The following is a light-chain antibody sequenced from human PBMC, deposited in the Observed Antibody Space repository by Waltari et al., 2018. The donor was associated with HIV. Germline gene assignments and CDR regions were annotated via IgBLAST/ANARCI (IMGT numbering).Light chain of an antibody. V-gene: IGLV2-23*02. J-gene: IGLJ1*01. Sequence: QSALTQPASLSRSPGQSITISCTGTSSDVASYNLVSWYQHHPGTAPRLLIYAVTKRPSGVSDRFSGSKSGNTASLTISGLQAEDEADYYCCSYAGTSTYVFGAGTRVTVL. CDR2: AVT. CDR1: SSDVASYNL. CDR3: CSYAGTSTYV.